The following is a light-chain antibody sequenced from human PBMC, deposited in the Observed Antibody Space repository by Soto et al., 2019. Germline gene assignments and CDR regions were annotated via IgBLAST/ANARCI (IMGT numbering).Light chain of an antibody. CDR3: QQYNNWPPIT. CDR2: GAS. Sequence: EIVMTQSPATLSVSPGERATLSCRASQRVSSNLAWYQQKPGQAPRLLIYGASTRATGIPARFSGSESGTEFTLIISSLQSEDFAFYYGQQYNNWPPITFGQGTRLEIK. J-gene: IGKJ5*01. V-gene: IGKV3-15*01. CDR1: QRVSSN.